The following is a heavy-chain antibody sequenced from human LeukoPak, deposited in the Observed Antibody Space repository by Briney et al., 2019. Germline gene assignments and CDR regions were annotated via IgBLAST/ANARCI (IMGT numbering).Heavy chain of an antibody. Sequence: SETLSLTCTVSGGSISSGGYYWSWIRQHPGKGLEWIGYIYYSGTTYYNPSLKSRVTISVDTSNNQFSLNLTSVTAADTAVYYCAREFRAAGFFQYWGQGALVTVSS. D-gene: IGHD6-13*01. CDR3: AREFRAAGFFQY. CDR2: IYYSGTT. CDR1: GGSISSGGYY. J-gene: IGHJ4*02. V-gene: IGHV4-31*03.